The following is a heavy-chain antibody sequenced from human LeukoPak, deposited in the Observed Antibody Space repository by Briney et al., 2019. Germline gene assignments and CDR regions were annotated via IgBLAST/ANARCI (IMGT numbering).Heavy chain of an antibody. J-gene: IGHJ4*02. CDR1: GFTLSINY. Sequence: GGSLRLSCVVSGFTLSINYMRWVRQAPGKVLEWVSLVSGGDTKYYADSVKGRFTISRDTSKNTVYLQMNSLRAEDTAVYYCARGEAYSSGWYPPSHFDYWGQGTMVTVSS. V-gene: IGHV3-66*01. CDR3: ARGEAYSSGWYPPSHFDY. D-gene: IGHD6-19*01. CDR2: VSGGDTK.